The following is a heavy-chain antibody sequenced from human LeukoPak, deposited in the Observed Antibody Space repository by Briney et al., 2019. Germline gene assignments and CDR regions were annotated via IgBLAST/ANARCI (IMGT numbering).Heavy chain of an antibody. CDR1: GFTFSTYA. CDR3: AKSPGGVVSTSFDN. Sequence: GGSLRLSCAASGFTFSTYAMSWVRQAPGKRLEWVSVISVSGGSTYYADSVKGRFTISRDNSKNTLYLQMNSLRAEDTAVYYCAKSPGGVVSTSFDNWGQGTLVTVSS. V-gene: IGHV3-23*01. D-gene: IGHD2-2*01. J-gene: IGHJ4*02. CDR2: ISVSGGST.